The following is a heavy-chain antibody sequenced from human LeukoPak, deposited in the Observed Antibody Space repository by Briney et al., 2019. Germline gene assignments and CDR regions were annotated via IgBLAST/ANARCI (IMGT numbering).Heavy chain of an antibody. CDR1: GFTFSDYD. D-gene: IGHD2-15*01. Sequence: GGSLRLSCAASGFTFSDYDVSWIRQAPGRGLEWVSYISSSGSTIYYADSVKGRFTISRDNAKNSLYLQMNSLRAEDTAVYYCARDGIKGYCSGGSCGDYWGQGTLVTVSS. V-gene: IGHV3-11*01. CDR2: ISSSGSTI. J-gene: IGHJ4*02. CDR3: ARDGIKGYCSGGSCGDY.